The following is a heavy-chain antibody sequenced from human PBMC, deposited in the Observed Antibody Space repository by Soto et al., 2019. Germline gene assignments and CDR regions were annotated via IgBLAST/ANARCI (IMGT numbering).Heavy chain of an antibody. CDR1: VFTFTSYV. V-gene: IGHV3-33*01. CDR3: ARWETDY. J-gene: IGHJ4*02. Sequence: LRLSCAASVFTFTSYVIHWVRHAPGKGLEWVALILYDGSDKYXSXXXXXXVTXXXXXXENXXYLXXXXXXAEDTAVYYCARWETDYWGRGTLVTVSS. D-gene: IGHD1-26*01. CDR2: ILYDGSDK.